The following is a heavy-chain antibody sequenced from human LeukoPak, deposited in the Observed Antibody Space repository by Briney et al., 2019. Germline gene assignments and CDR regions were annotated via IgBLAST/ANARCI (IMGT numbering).Heavy chain of an antibody. Sequence: AGGSLRLSCAASEFIFSSYAMSGVRQAPGKRVEWVSGISGSGGSTDSADSVKGRFTISRDNSKNTLYLQMNSLRAEDTAVYYCATNSSTWYFDYWGQGTQVTVSS. D-gene: IGHD6-13*01. CDR3: ATNSSTWYFDY. CDR1: EFIFSSYA. V-gene: IGHV3-23*01. CDR2: ISGSGGST. J-gene: IGHJ4*02.